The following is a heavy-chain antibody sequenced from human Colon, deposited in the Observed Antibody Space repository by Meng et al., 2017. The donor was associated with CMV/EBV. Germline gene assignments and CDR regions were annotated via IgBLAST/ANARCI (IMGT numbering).Heavy chain of an antibody. CDR1: GGTFNTQT. Sequence: ASGGTFNTQTINWVRQAPGQGLEWMGGIIPIFGPTKYAQNLQGRVTITADISTNTAYMELSSLTSEDTAVYYCAREGPYSGSYYFDYWGQGTLVTVSS. CDR2: IIPIFGPT. CDR3: AREGPYSGSYYFDY. D-gene: IGHD1-26*01. J-gene: IGHJ4*02. V-gene: IGHV1-69*06.